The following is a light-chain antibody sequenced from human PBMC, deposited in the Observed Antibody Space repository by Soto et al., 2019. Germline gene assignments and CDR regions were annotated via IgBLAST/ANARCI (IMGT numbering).Light chain of an antibody. CDR1: QSISSW. Sequence: DIQMTQSPSTLSASVGDRVTITCRASQSISSWLAWYQQKPGKAPKLLIYKAPSLESGVPSRFSGGGSGTEFTLTISSLQPDDFATDYCQQYNSYSLYTFGQGTKLEIK. V-gene: IGKV1-5*03. CDR2: KAP. CDR3: QQYNSYSLYT. J-gene: IGKJ2*01.